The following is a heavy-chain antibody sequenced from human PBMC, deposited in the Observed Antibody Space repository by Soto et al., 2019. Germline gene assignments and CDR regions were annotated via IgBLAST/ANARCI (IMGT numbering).Heavy chain of an antibody. J-gene: IGHJ4*02. CDR1: GFTFSSYS. D-gene: IGHD6-19*01. Sequence: EVQLVESGGGLVKPGGSLRLSCAASGFTFSSYSMNWVRQAPGKGLEWVSSISSSSNYIYYADSVKGRFTISRDNAKNSLYLQMNSLRAEDTAVYYCARGGRYSSGWYFSNYWGQGTLVTVSS. V-gene: IGHV3-21*01. CDR2: ISSSSNYI. CDR3: ARGGRYSSGWYFSNY.